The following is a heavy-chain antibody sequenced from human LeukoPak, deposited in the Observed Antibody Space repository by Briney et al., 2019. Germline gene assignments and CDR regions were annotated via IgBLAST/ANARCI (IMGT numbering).Heavy chain of an antibody. D-gene: IGHD6-25*01. CDR3: ARLEGSVAFDI. CDR1: GFTFSSYS. Sequence: GGSLGLSCAASGFTFSSYSTNWVRQAPGKGLEWVSSISSISSYIYYADSVKGRFTISSDNAKNSLYLQMNSLRAEDTAVYYCARLEGSVAFDIWGQGTMVTVSS. V-gene: IGHV3-21*01. CDR2: ISSISSYI. J-gene: IGHJ3*02.